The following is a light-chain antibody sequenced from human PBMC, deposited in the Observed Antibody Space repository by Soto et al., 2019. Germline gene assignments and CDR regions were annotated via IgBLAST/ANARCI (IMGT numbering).Light chain of an antibody. CDR2: AAF. CDR3: QQSYSSPAT. J-gene: IGKJ4*01. V-gene: IGKV1-39*01. Sequence: DIQMTQSPSSLSASVGDRVTITCRASQSISSFLNWYQQKPGKAPKLLIFAAFSLQSGVPSRFSGSGSGTEFTLTIGSLQPEDFATYYCQQSYSSPATFGGGTKVDIK. CDR1: QSISSF.